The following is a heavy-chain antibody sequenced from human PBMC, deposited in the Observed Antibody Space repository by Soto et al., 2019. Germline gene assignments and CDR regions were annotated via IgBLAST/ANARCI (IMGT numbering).Heavy chain of an antibody. Sequence: QVQLVESGGGVVQPGRSLRLSCAASGFTFSSYGMHWVRQAPGKGLEWVAVISYDGSNKYYADSVKGRLTISRDNSNNXLXXQLTSLIGEYTAVYYCAKDNGSACYCLRVGDSSDIWGQGTMVTVSS. J-gene: IGHJ3*02. CDR3: AKDNGSACYCLRVGDSSDI. CDR2: ISYDGSNK. CDR1: GFTFSSYG. D-gene: IGHD2-21*02. V-gene: IGHV3-30*18.